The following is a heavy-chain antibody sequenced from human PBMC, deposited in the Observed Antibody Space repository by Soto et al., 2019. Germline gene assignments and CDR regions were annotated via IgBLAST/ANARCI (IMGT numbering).Heavy chain of an antibody. V-gene: IGHV1-18*01. CDR3: AMVDNYVTPTPQDV. CDR1: GYIFVNYG. J-gene: IGHJ6*02. Sequence: QVQLVQSGDEVRKPGSSVKVSCKASGYIFVNYGIAWVRQAPGQGLEWMGWISPYSGNTHYASKVQGRPTMXXXTXSSTAYMDLGSLTSDDTAVYYCAMVDNYVTPTPQDVWGQGTTVTVSS. CDR2: ISPYSGNT. D-gene: IGHD3-16*01.